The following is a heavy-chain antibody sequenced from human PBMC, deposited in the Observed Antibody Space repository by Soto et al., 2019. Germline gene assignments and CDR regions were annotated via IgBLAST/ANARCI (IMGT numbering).Heavy chain of an antibody. CDR1: GFTFSSYG. V-gene: IGHV3-33*01. D-gene: IGHD5-18*01. Sequence: QVQLVESGGGVVQPGRSLRLSCAASGFTFSSYGMHWVRQAPGKGLEWVAVIWYDGSNKYYADSVKGRFTISRDNSKNSLYLQKNSLRAEDTAVYYCAADHSEGYSYGRTGLDFWGQGTTVTVSS. CDR3: AADHSEGYSYGRTGLDF. CDR2: IWYDGSNK. J-gene: IGHJ6*02.